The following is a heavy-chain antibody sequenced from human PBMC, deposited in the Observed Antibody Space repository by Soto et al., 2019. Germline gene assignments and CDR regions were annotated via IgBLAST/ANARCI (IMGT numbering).Heavy chain of an antibody. V-gene: IGHV4-59*01. J-gene: IGHJ6*02. D-gene: IGHD1-1*01. CDR2: IYYSGST. Sequence: SETLSLTCTVSGGSISSYYWSWIRQPPGKGLEWIGYIYYSGSTNYNPSLKSRVTISVDTSKNQFSLKLSSVTAADTAVYYCARHMNDGMDVWGQGTTVTVSS. CDR3: ARHMNDGMDV. CDR1: GGSISSYY.